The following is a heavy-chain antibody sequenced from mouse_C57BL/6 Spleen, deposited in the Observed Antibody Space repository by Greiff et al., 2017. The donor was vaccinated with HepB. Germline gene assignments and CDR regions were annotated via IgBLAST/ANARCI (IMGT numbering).Heavy chain of an antibody. CDR2: IYPRSGNT. CDR3: ARSEILLLRGGDFDY. Sequence: VHLVESGAELARPGASVKLSCKASGYTFPSYGISWVKQRTGQGLEWIGEIYPRSGNTYYNEKFKGKATLTADKSASTAYMELRSLTSEDSAVYFCARSEILLLRGGDFDYWGQGTTLTVSS. CDR1: GYTFPSYG. V-gene: IGHV1-81*01. D-gene: IGHD1-1*01. J-gene: IGHJ2*01.